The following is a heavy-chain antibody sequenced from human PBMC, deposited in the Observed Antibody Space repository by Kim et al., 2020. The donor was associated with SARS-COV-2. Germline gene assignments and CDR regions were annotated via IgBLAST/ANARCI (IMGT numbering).Heavy chain of an antibody. D-gene: IGHD2-15*01. CDR3: ARALGYCSGGSCYSWYFDL. V-gene: IGHV3-7*04. J-gene: IGHJ2*01. Sequence: GRLTITRDNAKNSLYLQMNSLRAEDTAVYYCARALGYCSGGSCYSWYFDLWGRGTLVTVSS.